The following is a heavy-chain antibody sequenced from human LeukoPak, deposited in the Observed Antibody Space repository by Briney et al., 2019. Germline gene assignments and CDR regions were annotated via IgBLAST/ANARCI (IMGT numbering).Heavy chain of an antibody. J-gene: IGHJ6*03. CDR2: IQYDGSNQ. Sequence: GGSLRLSCAASGFSFSIKWMSWVRQAPGKGLEWVAYIQYDGSNQQYADSVKGRFSISRDSSKNILYLQMNSLRAEDTAVYYCAKDRCSNGIGCYFYYMDVWGKGTTVTISS. V-gene: IGHV3-30*02. CDR1: GFSFSIKW. CDR3: AKDRCSNGIGCYFYYMDV. D-gene: IGHD2-8*01.